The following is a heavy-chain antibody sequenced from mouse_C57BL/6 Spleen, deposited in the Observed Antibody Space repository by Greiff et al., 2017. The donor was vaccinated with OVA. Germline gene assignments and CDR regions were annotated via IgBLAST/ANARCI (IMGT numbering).Heavy chain of an antibody. V-gene: IGHV1-85*01. CDR2: IYPRDGST. D-gene: IGHD2-3*01. CDR1: GYTFTSYD. Sequence: QVQLQQSGPELVKPGASVKLSCKASGYTFTSYDINWVKQRPGQGLEWIGWIYPRDGSTKNNEKFKGKATLTVDTSSSTAYMELHSLTSEDSAVYFCARGDGYYFFAYWGQGTLVTVSA. J-gene: IGHJ3*01. CDR3: ARGDGYYFFAY.